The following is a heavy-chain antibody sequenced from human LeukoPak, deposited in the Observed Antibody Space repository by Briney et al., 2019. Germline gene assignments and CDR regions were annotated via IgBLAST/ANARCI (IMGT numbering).Heavy chain of an antibody. CDR1: EFTFSSYA. D-gene: IGHD5/OR15-5a*01. Sequence: GGSLRLSCAGSEFTFSSYAMSWVRQAPAKGLEGVSAISGSGGGTYYAASVKGRFTISRANSKNTLFLQMNSLRAEDTAVYCCAKPFSVHTFSYYFDFWGQGALVTVSS. CDR2: ISGSGGGT. CDR3: AKPFSVHTFSYYFDF. J-gene: IGHJ4*02. V-gene: IGHV3-23*01.